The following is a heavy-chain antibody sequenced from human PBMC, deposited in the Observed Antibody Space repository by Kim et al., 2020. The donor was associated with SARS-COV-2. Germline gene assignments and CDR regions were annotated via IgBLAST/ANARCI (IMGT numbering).Heavy chain of an antibody. CDR2: INHSGST. D-gene: IGHD2-2*01. Sequence: SETLSLTCAVYGGSFSGYYWSWIRQPPGKGLEWIGEINHSGSTNYNPSLKSRVTISVDTSKNQFSLKLSSVTAADTAVYYCARGLNPGYCSSTSCLNWFDPWGQGTLVTVSS. V-gene: IGHV4-34*01. CDR1: GGSFSGYY. CDR3: ARGLNPGYCSSTSCLNWFDP. J-gene: IGHJ5*02.